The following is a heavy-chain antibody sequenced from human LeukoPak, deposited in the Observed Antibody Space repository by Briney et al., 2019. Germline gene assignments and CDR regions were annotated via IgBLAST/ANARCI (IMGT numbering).Heavy chain of an antibody. D-gene: IGHD4-23*01. J-gene: IGHJ4*02. CDR3: ARAFTTVVKLFYFDY. Sequence: ASVKVSCKASGYTFTGYYMHWVRQAPGQGLEWMGWINPYSGGTNYAQKFQGRVTMTRDTSISTAYMELSRLKSDDTAVYYCARAFTTVVKLFYFDYWGQGSLVTVSS. CDR2: INPYSGGT. CDR1: GYTFTGYY. V-gene: IGHV1-2*02.